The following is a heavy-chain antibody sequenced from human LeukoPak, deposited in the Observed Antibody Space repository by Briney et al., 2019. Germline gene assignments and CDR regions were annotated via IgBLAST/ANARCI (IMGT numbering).Heavy chain of an antibody. J-gene: IGHJ4*02. D-gene: IGHD2-2*01. V-gene: IGHV3-23*01. CDR2: TSGSGGST. Sequence: PGGSLRLSCAASGFTFSNYAMNWVRQAPGKGLEWVSTTSGSGGSTYYADSVKGRFTISRDNSKNTLYLQMNSLRAEDTAVYYCAKDSRTVYQLLFPFFDYWGQGTLVTVSS. CDR3: AKDSRTVYQLLFPFFDY. CDR1: GFTFSNYA.